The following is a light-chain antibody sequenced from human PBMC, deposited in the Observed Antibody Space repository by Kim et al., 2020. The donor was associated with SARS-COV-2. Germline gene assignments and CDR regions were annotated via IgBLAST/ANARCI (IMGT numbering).Light chain of an antibody. CDR1: QSISTY. Sequence: IQMTQSPSSLSASVGDRVTITCRASQSISTYVNWYQQKPGKAPTLLIYGASSLHSSVPSRFSGSGSKTDFTLTISSVQTEDLATCFCQQSYFTPWTFGQGTKVDIK. CDR3: QQSYFTPWT. J-gene: IGKJ1*01. CDR2: GAS. V-gene: IGKV1-39*01.